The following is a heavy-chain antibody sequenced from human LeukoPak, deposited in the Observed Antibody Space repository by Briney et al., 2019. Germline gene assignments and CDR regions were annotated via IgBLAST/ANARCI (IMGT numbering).Heavy chain of an antibody. V-gene: IGHV3-48*04. CDR1: GFTFSTYN. J-gene: IGHJ5*02. CDR2: IHSSSSTI. Sequence: GGSLRLSCVASGFTFSTYNMNWVRQAPGKGLEWVSYIHSSSSTIYYADSVKGRFTISRDNAKNSLYLQMNSLRAEDTAVYYCARGTSGPWGQGTLVTVSS. CDR3: ARGTSGP. D-gene: IGHD3-3*01.